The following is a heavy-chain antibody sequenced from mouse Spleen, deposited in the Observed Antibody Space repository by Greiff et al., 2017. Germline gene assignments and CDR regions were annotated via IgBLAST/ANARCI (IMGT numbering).Heavy chain of an antibody. CDR3: ASHYGSSYSAMDY. J-gene: IGHJ4*01. Sequence: EVQRVESGGGLVKPGGSLKLSCAASGFTFSDYGMHWVRQAPEKGLEWVAYISSGSSTIYYADTVKGRFTISRDNAKNTLFLQMTSLRSEDTAMYYCASHYGSSYSAMDYWGQGTSVTVSS. D-gene: IGHD1-1*01. V-gene: IGHV5-17*01. CDR1: GFTFSDYG. CDR2: ISSGSSTI.